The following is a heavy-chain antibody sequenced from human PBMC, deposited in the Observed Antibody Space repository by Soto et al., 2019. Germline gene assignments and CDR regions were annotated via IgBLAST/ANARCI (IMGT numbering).Heavy chain of an antibody. Sequence: GGSLRLSCAASGFTFSSYAMSWVRQAPGKGLEWVSAISGSGGSTYYADSVKGRFTISRDNSKNTLYLQMNSLRAEDTAVYYCAKDQASRGLLWFGEIEDWGQGTLVTVSS. CDR1: GFTFSSYA. CDR2: ISGSGGST. CDR3: AKDQASRGLLWFGEIED. J-gene: IGHJ4*02. D-gene: IGHD3-10*01. V-gene: IGHV3-23*01.